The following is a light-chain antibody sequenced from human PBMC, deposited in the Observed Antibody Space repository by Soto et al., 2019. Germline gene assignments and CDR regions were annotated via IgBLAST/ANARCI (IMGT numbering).Light chain of an antibody. CDR2: GNS. Sequence: QSVLTQPPSVSGAPGQRVTISCTGNSSNIGAGYDVHWYQQLPGTAPKLLIYGNSNRPSGVPDRFSGSKSGTSASLAITGLQDEDEADYYCQSYDSSLSGVVFGGGTKVTVL. V-gene: IGLV1-40*01. CDR3: QSYDSSLSGVV. CDR1: SSNIGAGYD. J-gene: IGLJ2*01.